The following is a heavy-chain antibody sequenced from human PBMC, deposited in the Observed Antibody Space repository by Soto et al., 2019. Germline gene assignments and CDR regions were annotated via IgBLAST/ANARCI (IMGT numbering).Heavy chain of an antibody. CDR3: ARRYGSAIDY. CDR1: GVTISSWY. Sequence: SSETLSLTCTVSGVTISSWYWIWLRQPPGKGLEWIGYIYYSGSTNCNPSLKSRVTISVDTSKNQSSLKLSSVTAADTAVYYCARRYGSAIDYWGQGTLVTVSS. J-gene: IGHJ4*02. V-gene: IGHV4-59*08. D-gene: IGHD1-26*01. CDR2: IYYSGST.